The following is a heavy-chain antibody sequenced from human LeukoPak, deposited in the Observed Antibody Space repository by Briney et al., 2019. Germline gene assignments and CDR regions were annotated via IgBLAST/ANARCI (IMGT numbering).Heavy chain of an antibody. V-gene: IGHV1-2*02. Sequence: GASVKVSCKASGYTFTGYYMHWVRQAPGQGLEWMGWINPNSGGTNYAQKFQGRVTMTRDTSISTAYMELSRLRSDDTAVYYCARAKVSSWPIPYEIFDYWGQGTLVTVSS. CDR3: ARAKVSSWPIPYEIFDY. D-gene: IGHD6-13*01. CDR1: GYTFTGYY. J-gene: IGHJ4*02. CDR2: INPNSGGT.